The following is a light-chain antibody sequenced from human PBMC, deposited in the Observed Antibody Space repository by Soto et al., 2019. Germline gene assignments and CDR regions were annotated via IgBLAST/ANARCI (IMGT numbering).Light chain of an antibody. Sequence: NFMLTQPHSVSESPGKTVTISCTRSSGSIASNYVQWYQQRPGSSPTTVIYEDNQRPSGVPDRFSGSIDSSSNSASLTISGLKTEDEADYYCQSYDSSNHHDVFGTGTKVTVL. J-gene: IGLJ1*01. CDR3: QSYDSSNHHDV. V-gene: IGLV6-57*01. CDR1: SGSIASNY. CDR2: EDN.